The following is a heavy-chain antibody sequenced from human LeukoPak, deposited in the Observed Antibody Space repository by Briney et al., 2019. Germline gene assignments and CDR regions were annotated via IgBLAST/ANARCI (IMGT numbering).Heavy chain of an antibody. Sequence: QPGRSLRLSCAASGFTFSSYAMHWVRQAPGKGLEWVAVISYDGSNKYYADSVKGRFTISRDNSKNTLYLQMNSLRSEDTAVYYCALGTHFWSGYVGYYYYMDVWGKGTTVTVSS. J-gene: IGHJ6*03. CDR1: GFTFSSYA. V-gene: IGHV3-30*04. CDR2: ISYDGSNK. D-gene: IGHD3-3*02. CDR3: ALGTHFWSGYVGYYYYMDV.